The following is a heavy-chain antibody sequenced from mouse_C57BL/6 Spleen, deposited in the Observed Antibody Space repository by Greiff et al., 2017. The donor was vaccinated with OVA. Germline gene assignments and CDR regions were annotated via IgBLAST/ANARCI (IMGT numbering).Heavy chain of an antibody. CDR1: GYTFTSYG. D-gene: IGHD1-1*01. V-gene: IGHV1-81*01. Sequence: LQESGAELARPGASVKLSCKASGYTFTSYGISWVKQRTGQGLEWIGEIYPRSGNTYYNEKFKGKATLTADKSSSTAYMELRSLTSEDSAVYFCARIFTTVVATNYFDYWGQGTTLTVSS. CDR3: ARIFTTVVATNYFDY. CDR2: IYPRSGNT. J-gene: IGHJ2*01.